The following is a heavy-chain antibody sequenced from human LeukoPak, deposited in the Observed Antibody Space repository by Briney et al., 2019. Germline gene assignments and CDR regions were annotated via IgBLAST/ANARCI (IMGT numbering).Heavy chain of an antibody. V-gene: IGHV3-30-3*01. J-gene: IGHJ4*02. Sequence: PGGSLRLSCAASGFTFSSYAMHWVRQAPGKGLEWVAVISYDGSNKYYADSVKGRFTISRDNSKNTLYLQMNSLRAEDTAVYYCARDVRAYCGGDCRWGFDYWGQGTLVTVSS. CDR2: ISYDGSNK. CDR1: GFTFSSYA. D-gene: IGHD2-21*02. CDR3: ARDVRAYCGGDCRWGFDY.